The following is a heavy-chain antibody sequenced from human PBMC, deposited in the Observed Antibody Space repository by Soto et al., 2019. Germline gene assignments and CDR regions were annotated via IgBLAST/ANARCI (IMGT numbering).Heavy chain of an antibody. Sequence: QVQLVQSGAKVKRPGASVRVSCKASGYTFNTYGISWVRQAPGQGLEWMGWISAYNGHADYAQKFQVRVTMITDTSTNTVSMELRGLRSDDTAVYYCARGRTWGARDFDYWGQGTLVTVSS. D-gene: IGHD3-16*01. J-gene: IGHJ4*02. CDR1: GYTFNTYG. V-gene: IGHV1-18*01. CDR2: ISAYNGHA. CDR3: ARGRTWGARDFDY.